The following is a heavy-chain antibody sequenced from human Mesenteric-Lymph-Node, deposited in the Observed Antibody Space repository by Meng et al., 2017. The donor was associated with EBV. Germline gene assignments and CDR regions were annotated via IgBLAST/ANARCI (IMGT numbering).Heavy chain of an antibody. D-gene: IGHD2-15*01. J-gene: IGHJ4*02. CDR1: AGSFSDDY. CDR2: INHSGST. CDR3: ASSPYKSDFSGPLIDY. V-gene: IGHV4-34*09. Sequence: QLQLQESGPVQVKPSETLSLTCDVSAGSFSDDYWSWIRQPPGRGLEWIGEINHSGSTGYNPSLKSRVTISVDTSKNQFSLKLNSVTVADTAVYFCASSPYKSDFSGPLIDYWGQGTLVTVSS.